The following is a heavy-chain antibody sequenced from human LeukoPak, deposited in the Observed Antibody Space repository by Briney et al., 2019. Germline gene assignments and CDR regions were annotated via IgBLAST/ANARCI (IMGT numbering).Heavy chain of an antibody. V-gene: IGHV3-72*01. J-gene: IGHJ5*02. CDR1: GFTFSDHY. D-gene: IGHD5-18*01. CDR2: TRNKANSYTT. Sequence: GGSLRLSCAASGFTFSDHYMDWVRQAPGKGLEWVGRTRNKANSYTTGYAASVKGRFTISRDDSKNSLYLQMNSLRAEDTALYYCAKANVDTLNFNWFDPWGQGTLVTVSS. CDR3: AKANVDTLNFNWFDP.